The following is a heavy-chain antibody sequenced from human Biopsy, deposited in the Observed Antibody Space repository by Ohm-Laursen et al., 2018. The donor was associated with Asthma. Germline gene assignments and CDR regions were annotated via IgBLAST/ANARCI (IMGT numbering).Heavy chain of an antibody. V-gene: IGHV3-7*02. Sequence: SLRLSCAESGFNFNIQWMSWVRQAGGKGLDWVANLGPDASETYSVDSMKGRLTVSRDNAKTSIFLQLNTLRVEDTAVYYCASLHYFGMNVWGQGTTVTVSS. J-gene: IGHJ6*02. CDR1: GFNFNIQW. CDR2: LGPDASET. CDR3: ASLHYFGMNV.